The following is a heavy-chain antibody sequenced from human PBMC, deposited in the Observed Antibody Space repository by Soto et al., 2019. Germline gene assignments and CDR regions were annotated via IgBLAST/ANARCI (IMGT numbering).Heavy chain of an antibody. CDR2: INHSGST. J-gene: IGHJ6*03. V-gene: IGHV4-34*01. D-gene: IGHD3-22*01. CDR3: ARSLRKEVVDRQRPSYYHYMDV. Sequence: SETLSLTCVVYGGSFSGYYWNWIRQPPGKGLEWIGEINHSGSTKYNPSLKSRGTISIDMSKNQLSLKLSSVTAADTAVYYCARSLRKEVVDRQRPSYYHYMDVWGKGTTVTVSS. CDR1: GGSFSGYY.